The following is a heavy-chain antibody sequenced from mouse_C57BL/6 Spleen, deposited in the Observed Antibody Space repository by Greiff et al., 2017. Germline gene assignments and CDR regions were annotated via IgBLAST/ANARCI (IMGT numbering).Heavy chain of an antibody. CDR2: IWSDGST. CDR3: ARHDGSSSMDY. CDR1: AFSLTSFG. D-gene: IGHD1-1*01. Sequence: VQVVELVPGLVAPSQSPSITSTVPAFSLTSFGVHRVRQPPGKGPPWPVVIWSDGSTTYNSALKSRPSLSKDNTKSQVFVKMSSLQTDDTAMCYCARHDGSSSMDYWGKGASVTGSS. J-gene: IGHJ4*01. V-gene: IGHV2-6-1*01.